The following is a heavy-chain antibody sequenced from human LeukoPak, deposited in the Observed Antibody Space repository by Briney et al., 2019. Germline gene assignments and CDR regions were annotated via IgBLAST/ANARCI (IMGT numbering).Heavy chain of an antibody. J-gene: IGHJ3*02. CDR3: AREPGYSYGFDAFDI. V-gene: IGHV3-48*04. D-gene: IGHD5-18*01. CDR2: ISSSGSTI. CDR1: GITFSSYS. Sequence: PGGSLRLSCAASGITFSSYSMNWVRQAPGKGLEWVSYISSSGSTIYYADSVKGRFTISRDNAKNSLYLRMNSLRAEDTAVYYCAREPGYSYGFDAFDIWGQGTMVTVSS.